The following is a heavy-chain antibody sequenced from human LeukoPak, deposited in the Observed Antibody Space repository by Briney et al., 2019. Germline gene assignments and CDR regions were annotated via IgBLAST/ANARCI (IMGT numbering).Heavy chain of an antibody. V-gene: IGHV5-51*01. D-gene: IGHD4-23*01. Sequence: GESLKISCKGSGYSFTSYWIGWVRQMLGKGLEWVGIIYPGDSDTRYSPSFQGQVTISADKSISTAYLQWSSLKASDTAMYYCARHLSTVVTSAFDIWGQGTMVTVSS. J-gene: IGHJ3*02. CDR2: IYPGDSDT. CDR3: ARHLSTVVTSAFDI. CDR1: GYSFTSYW.